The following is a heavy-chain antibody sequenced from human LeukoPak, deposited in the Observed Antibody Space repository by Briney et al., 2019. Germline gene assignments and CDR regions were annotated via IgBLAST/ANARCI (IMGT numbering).Heavy chain of an antibody. J-gene: IGHJ3*02. CDR1: GGSISSSSYY. CDR3: ATEQIGHDAFDI. Sequence: SETLSLTCTVSGGSISSSSYYWGWIRQPPGKGLEWIGSIYYSGSTYYNPSLKSRVTISVDTSKNQFSLKLSSVTAADTAVYHCATEQIGHDAFDIWGQGTMVTVSS. D-gene: IGHD1-26*01. CDR2: IYYSGST. V-gene: IGHV4-39*07.